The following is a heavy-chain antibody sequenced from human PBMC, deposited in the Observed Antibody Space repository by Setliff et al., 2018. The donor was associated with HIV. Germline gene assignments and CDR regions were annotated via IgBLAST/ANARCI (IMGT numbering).Heavy chain of an antibody. J-gene: IGHJ3*02. Sequence: PSETLSLTCTVSGGSISSSSYYWGWIRQPPGKGLEWIGYISNSGKIYYDPSLNSRVTLSADTSKNQLSLKLTSVTAEDTGVYYCARTVPHSAAQDAFDIWGQGTVVTVSS. CDR2: ISNSGKI. CDR3: ARTVPHSAAQDAFDI. D-gene: IGHD4-4*01. CDR1: GGSISSSSYY. V-gene: IGHV4-39*07.